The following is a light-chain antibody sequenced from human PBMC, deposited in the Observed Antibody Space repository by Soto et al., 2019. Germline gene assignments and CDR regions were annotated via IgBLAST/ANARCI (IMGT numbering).Light chain of an antibody. CDR1: QTVTSY. Sequence: DVQMTQSPSSLSASVGDSLTLTCRASQTVTSYLNWYQQKPGKAPKLLIYDASNLETGVPSRFSGSGSGTDFTFTISRLQPEDIATYYCQHYDNLPSVTFGQGTRLEIK. CDR3: QHYDNLPSVT. J-gene: IGKJ5*01. CDR2: DAS. V-gene: IGKV1-33*01.